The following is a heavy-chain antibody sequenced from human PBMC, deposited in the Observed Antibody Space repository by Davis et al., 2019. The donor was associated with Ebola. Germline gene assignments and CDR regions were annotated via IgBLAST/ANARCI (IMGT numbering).Heavy chain of an antibody. Sequence: ASVKVSCKASGYSFTGYYIHWVRQAPGQGLEWMGWMNPNSGNTGYAQKFRGRVTITRNTSISTAYMELSSLRSEDTAVYYCARGPDCSSISCNYWFDPWGQGTLVTVSS. J-gene: IGHJ5*02. D-gene: IGHD2-2*01. CDR1: GYSFTGYY. CDR2: MNPNSGNT. CDR3: ARGPDCSSISCNYWFDP. V-gene: IGHV1-8*03.